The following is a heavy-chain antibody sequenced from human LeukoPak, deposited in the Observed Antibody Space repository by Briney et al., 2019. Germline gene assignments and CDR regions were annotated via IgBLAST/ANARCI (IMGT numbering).Heavy chain of an antibody. D-gene: IGHD3-10*01. V-gene: IGHV4-34*01. CDR1: GGTFSDYY. CDR3: ARGRRYFYGSGFYY. J-gene: IGHJ4*02. Sequence: SETLSLTCDVQGGTFSDYYWTWIRQSPGKGLEWIGEINHAGTANYNPSLESRVTIFVNTSNTQFSLKMKSVTAADSAVYYCARGRRYFYGSGFYYWGQGTLVTVSS. CDR2: INHAGTA.